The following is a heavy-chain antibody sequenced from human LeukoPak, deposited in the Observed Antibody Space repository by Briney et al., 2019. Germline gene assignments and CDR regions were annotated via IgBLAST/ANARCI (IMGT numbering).Heavy chain of an antibody. CDR1: GGTFSSYA. V-gene: IGHV1-69*13. CDR2: IIPIFGTA. CDR3: AGLRYSSSWYGGGMDV. Sequence: GASVKVSCKASGGTFSSYAISWVRQAPGQGLEWMGGIIPIFGTANYAQKFQGRVTITADESTSTAYMELSSLRSEDTAVYYCAGLRYSSSWYGGGMDVWGQGTTVTVSS. J-gene: IGHJ6*02. D-gene: IGHD6-13*01.